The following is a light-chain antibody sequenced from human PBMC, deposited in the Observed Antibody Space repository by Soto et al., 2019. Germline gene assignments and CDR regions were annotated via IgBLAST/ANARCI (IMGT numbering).Light chain of an antibody. J-gene: IGLJ1*01. CDR3: SSYTTSSPLFV. Sequence: QSVLTQPASVYGSPGESITISCTGTDNDIGGYNFVSWYQQHPGKAPKLMIFGVNDRPSGVSSRFSGSSSGNTASLTISGLQAEDEADYYCSSYTTSSPLFVFGPGTKLTVL. CDR1: DNDIGGYNF. CDR2: GVN. V-gene: IGLV2-14*01.